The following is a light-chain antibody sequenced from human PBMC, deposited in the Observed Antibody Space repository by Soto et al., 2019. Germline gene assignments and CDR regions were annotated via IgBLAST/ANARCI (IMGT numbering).Light chain of an antibody. CDR3: QQTYRTPPIT. CDR1: QSISSF. Sequence: DIQMTQSPSSLSASVGDRVTIACRASQSISSFLNWYQQKPGRAPKLLISVTSTLQSGVPSRFSGSGSATDFTLTISSLQPEDFATYYCQQTYRTPPITFGQGTRLEIK. J-gene: IGKJ5*01. CDR2: VTS. V-gene: IGKV1-39*01.